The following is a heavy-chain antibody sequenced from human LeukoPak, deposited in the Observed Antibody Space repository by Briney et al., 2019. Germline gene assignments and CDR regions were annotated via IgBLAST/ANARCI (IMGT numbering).Heavy chain of an antibody. CDR1: GYTFTGYY. V-gene: IGHV1-2*02. J-gene: IGHJ4*02. D-gene: IGHD1-26*01. Sequence: ASVKVSCEASGYTFTGYYMHWVRQAPGQGLEWMGWINPNSGGTNYAQKFQGRVTMTRDTSISTAYMELSRLRSDDTAVYYCARLNRIVGATGNDYWGQGTLVTVSS. CDR2: INPNSGGT. CDR3: ARLNRIVGATGNDY.